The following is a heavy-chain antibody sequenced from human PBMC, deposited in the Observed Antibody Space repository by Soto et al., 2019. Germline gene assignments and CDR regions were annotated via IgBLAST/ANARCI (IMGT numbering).Heavy chain of an antibody. CDR3: ASRISTSGSGFDP. V-gene: IGHV4-39*01. D-gene: IGHD2-2*01. CDR1: GGSISSSVYY. Sequence: QLQLQESGPGLVKPSETLSLTCTVSGGSISSSVYYWGWIRQPPGKGLEWIGTIYYTGTTYYNPSLKSRVTISVDTSKNQFSLKLSSVTAADTSVYFCASRISTSGSGFDPWGQGTLVTVSS. J-gene: IGHJ5*02. CDR2: IYYTGTT.